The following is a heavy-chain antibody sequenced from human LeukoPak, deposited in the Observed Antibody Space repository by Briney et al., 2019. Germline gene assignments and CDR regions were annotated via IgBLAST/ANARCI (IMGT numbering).Heavy chain of an antibody. CDR2: INHSGST. CDR3: ARYSSSWPYYYYGMDV. CDR1: GGSFSGYY. J-gene: IGHJ6*04. Sequence: PSETLSLTCAVYGGSFSGYYWSWIRQPPGKGLEWVGEINHSGSTNYNPSLKSRVTISVDTSKNQFSLKLSSVPAADTAVYYCARYSSSWPYYYYGMDVWGKGTTVTVSS. V-gene: IGHV4-34*01. D-gene: IGHD6-13*01.